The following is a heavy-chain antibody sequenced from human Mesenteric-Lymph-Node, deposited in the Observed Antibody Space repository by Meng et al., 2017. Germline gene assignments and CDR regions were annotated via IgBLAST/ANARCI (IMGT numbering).Heavy chain of an antibody. CDR2: IYSSGST. CDR1: GGSISSGTHY. V-gene: IGHV4-61*02. Sequence: LRLSCTVSGGSISSGTHYWSWIRQPAGKGLEWIGRIYSSGSTNYNPSLKSRATISVDTSKNQFSLKLSSVTAADTAVYYCARFHDSSGYNDAFDIWGQGTMVTVSS. D-gene: IGHD3-22*01. CDR3: ARFHDSSGYNDAFDI. J-gene: IGHJ3*02.